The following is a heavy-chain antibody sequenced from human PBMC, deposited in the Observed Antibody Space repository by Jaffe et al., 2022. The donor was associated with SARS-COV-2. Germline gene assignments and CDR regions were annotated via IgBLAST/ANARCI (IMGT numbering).Heavy chain of an antibody. CDR1: GFRFSHYG. CDR2: IWFDVGTK. D-gene: IGHD2-15*01. V-gene: IGHV3-33*01. CDR3: ARDTYGGGTGGYADF. Sequence: QVQLVESGGGVVQPGRSLRLSCAASGFRFSHYGMHWVRQGPGKGLEWVAVIWFDVGTKYYTDSVKGRFTISRDNSNSTVYLQMDSLRLEDTARYYCARDTYGGGTGGYADFWGQGTLVTVSS. J-gene: IGHJ4*02.